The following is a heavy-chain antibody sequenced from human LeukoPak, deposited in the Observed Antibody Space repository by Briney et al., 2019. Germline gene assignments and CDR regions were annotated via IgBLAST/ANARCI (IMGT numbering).Heavy chain of an antibody. Sequence: GGSLRLSCAASGFTFSSYAMSWVRQAPGKGLEWVSAISGSGGSTYYADSVKGRFTISRDNSKNTLYLQMNSLRAEDTAVYYCAKDGVSYSSSPHYFDYWGQGTLVTVSS. J-gene: IGHJ4*02. CDR1: GFTFSSYA. D-gene: IGHD6-13*01. CDR3: AKDGVSYSSSPHYFDY. V-gene: IGHV3-23*01. CDR2: ISGSGGST.